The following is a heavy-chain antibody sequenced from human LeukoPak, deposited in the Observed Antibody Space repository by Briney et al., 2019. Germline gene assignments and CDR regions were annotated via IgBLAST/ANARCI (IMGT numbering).Heavy chain of an antibody. J-gene: IGHJ6*04. CDR3: ARGGPTVYYYYGMDV. D-gene: IGHD2-21*02. CDR1: GFTFSSYG. V-gene: IGHV3-33*01. CDR2: IWYDGSNK. Sequence: GGSLRLSCAASGFTFSSYGMHWVRHAPGKGLEWVAAIWYDGSNKYYADSVKGRFTISRDNSKNTLYLQMNSLRAEDTAVYYGARGGPTVYYYYGMDVWGKGTTVTVSS.